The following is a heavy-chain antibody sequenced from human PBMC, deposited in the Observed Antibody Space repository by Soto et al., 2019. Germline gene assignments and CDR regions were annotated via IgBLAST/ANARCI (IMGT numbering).Heavy chain of an antibody. V-gene: IGHV3-13*05. Sequence: EVQLVESGGGLVQPGGSLRLSCEASGFTFRNYDMHWVRQGTGKGLEWVSGISAAGDPDYADSVEGRFTISRENAQNSFFLQMNSLRVGDTAFYYCARTDRDFYGLDVCGQGTTVIVSS. CDR1: GFTFRNYD. CDR3: ARTDRDFYGLDV. CDR2: ISAAGDP. J-gene: IGHJ6*02.